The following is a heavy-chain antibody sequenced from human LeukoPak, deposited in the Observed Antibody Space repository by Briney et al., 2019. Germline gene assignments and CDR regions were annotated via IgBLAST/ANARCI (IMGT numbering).Heavy chain of an antibody. Sequence: PGGSLRLSCAASGFTFSTYLMRWVRQAPGKGLEWLAVISFDGTSKYYADSVQGRFTISRDNSKNTLFLQMSRLRAEDTSLYYCVRERSADVFDLWGQGTLVTVSS. CDR1: GFTFSTYL. D-gene: IGHD3-16*01. V-gene: IGHV3-30*03. J-gene: IGHJ4*02. CDR3: VRERSADVFDL. CDR2: ISFDGTSK.